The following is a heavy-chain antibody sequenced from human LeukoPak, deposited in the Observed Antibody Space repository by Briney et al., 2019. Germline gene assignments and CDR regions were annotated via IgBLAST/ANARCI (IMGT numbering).Heavy chain of an antibody. CDR1: GGTFSSYA. Sequence: ASVKVSCKASGGTFSSYAISWVRQAPGQGLKWMGGIIPIFGTANYAQKFQGRVTITADESTSTAYMELSSLRSEDTAVYYCARDLVVRKQGDWFDPWGQGTLVTVSS. CDR3: ARDLVVRKQGDWFDP. D-gene: IGHD2-2*01. CDR2: IIPIFGTA. V-gene: IGHV1-69*13. J-gene: IGHJ5*02.